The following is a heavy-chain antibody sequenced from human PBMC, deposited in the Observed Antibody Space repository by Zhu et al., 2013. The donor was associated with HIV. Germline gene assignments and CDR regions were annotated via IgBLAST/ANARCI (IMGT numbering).Heavy chain of an antibody. CDR2: IIPIFGTA. D-gene: IGHD2-15*01. CDR1: GGTFSSYA. V-gene: IGHV1-69*01. Sequence: QVQLVQSGAEVKKPGSSVKVSCKASGGTFSSYAISWVRQAPGQGLEWMGGIIPIFGTANYAQKFQGRVTITADESTSTAYMELSSLRSEDTAVYYVSRGGATGLVVVQTLRTFRLTSGDPRGNPW. CDR3: SRGGATGLVVVQTLRTFRLTSGDPRGNP. J-gene: IGHJ5*02.